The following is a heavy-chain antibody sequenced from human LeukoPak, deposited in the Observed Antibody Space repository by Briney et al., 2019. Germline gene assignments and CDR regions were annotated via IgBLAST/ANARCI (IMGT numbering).Heavy chain of an antibody. V-gene: IGHV1-2*02. CDR2: INPNSGGT. D-gene: IGHD3-3*01. J-gene: IGHJ4*02. CDR3: ARDMGTSYDFWSGYYGY. CDR1: GYTFTGYY. Sequence: GASVKVSCKASGYTFTGYYMHWVRQAPGQGLERMGWINPNSGGTNYAQKFQGRVTMTRDTSISTAYMELSRLRSDDTAVYYCARDMGTSYDFWSGYYGYWGQGTLVTVSS.